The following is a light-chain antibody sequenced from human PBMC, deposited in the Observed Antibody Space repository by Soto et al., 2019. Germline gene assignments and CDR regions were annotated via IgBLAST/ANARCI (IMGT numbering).Light chain of an antibody. V-gene: IGKV3-20*01. Sequence: VLTQSTGILSLSPGDRATLSCRSSQRVSGSSLAWYQLKPGQAPRVLFYGATTRVSGVPDRVSANGSGADFTLTISRLEPGDFGVYHCRQYGNSPSFGPGKKLEIK. CDR3: RQYGNSPS. CDR1: QRVSGSS. J-gene: IGKJ2*01. CDR2: GAT.